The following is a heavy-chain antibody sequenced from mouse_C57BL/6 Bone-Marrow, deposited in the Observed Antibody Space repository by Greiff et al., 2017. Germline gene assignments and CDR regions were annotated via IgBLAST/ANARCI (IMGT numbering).Heavy chain of an antibody. CDR3: ARDPITTVVSDY. V-gene: IGHV1-81*01. CDR1: GYTFTSYG. CDR2: VYPRSGNT. J-gene: IGHJ2*01. D-gene: IGHD1-1*01. Sequence: QVQLQQSGAELARPGASEKLSCKASGYTFTSYGISWEKPRTGQGLEWIGEVYPRSGNTYYNEKFKGKATLTADKSSSTAYMELRSLTSEYSAVYFCARDPITTVVSDYWGQGPTLTVSS.